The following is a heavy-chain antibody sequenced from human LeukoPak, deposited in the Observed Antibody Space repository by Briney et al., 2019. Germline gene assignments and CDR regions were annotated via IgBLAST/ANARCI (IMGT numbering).Heavy chain of an antibody. Sequence: GGSLRLSCAASGFTFSKYAMSWVRQATGKGLEWVSAISGSGGSTYYADSVKGRFTISRDNSKNTLYLQMNSLRAEDTAVYYCAKEVLYCSSTSCYGEFDYWGQGTLVTVSS. J-gene: IGHJ4*02. D-gene: IGHD2-2*01. CDR1: GFTFSKYA. CDR2: ISGSGGST. V-gene: IGHV3-23*01. CDR3: AKEVLYCSSTSCYGEFDY.